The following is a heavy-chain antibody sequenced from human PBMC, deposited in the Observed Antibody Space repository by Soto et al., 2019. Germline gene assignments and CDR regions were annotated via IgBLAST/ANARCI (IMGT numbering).Heavy chain of an antibody. D-gene: IGHD2-2*01. CDR1: GYTFTSYD. Sequence: ASVKVSCKASGYTFTSYDINWVRQATGQGLEWMGWMNPNSGNTGYAQKFQGRVTMTRNTSISTAYMELSSLRSDDTALYYCPRGFSTSCYTSGCYYYYMDVWGKGTTVTVSS. J-gene: IGHJ6*03. V-gene: IGHV1-8*01. CDR3: PRGFSTSCYTSGCYYYYMDV. CDR2: MNPNSGNT.